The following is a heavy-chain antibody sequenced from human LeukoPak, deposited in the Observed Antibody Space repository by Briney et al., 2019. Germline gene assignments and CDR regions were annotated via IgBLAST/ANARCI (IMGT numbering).Heavy chain of an antibody. J-gene: IGHJ4*02. Sequence: GASVKVSCKASGYTFTGYYIHWVRRAPGQGLEWMVWINPYSGATNYAQKFQGRVTMTSDTSITTAYMELTRLRSDDTAVYYCVRDGACSSTSCQNFDYWGQGTLVTVPS. D-gene: IGHD2-2*01. V-gene: IGHV1-2*02. CDR2: INPYSGAT. CDR3: VRDGACSSTSCQNFDY. CDR1: GYTFTGYY.